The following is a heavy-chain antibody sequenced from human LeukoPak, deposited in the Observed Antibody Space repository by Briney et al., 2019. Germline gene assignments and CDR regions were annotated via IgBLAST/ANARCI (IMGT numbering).Heavy chain of an antibody. J-gene: IGHJ4*02. CDR2: ISSSSSYI. Sequence: SGGSLRLSCAASGFTFSRYSMNWVRQAPGKGLEWVSSISSSSSYIYYADSVKGRFTISRDNAKNSLYLQMNSLRAEDTAVYYCARDFAEMATSNWGQGTLVTVSS. CDR1: GFTFSRYS. V-gene: IGHV3-21*06. CDR3: ARDFAEMATSN. D-gene: IGHD5-24*01.